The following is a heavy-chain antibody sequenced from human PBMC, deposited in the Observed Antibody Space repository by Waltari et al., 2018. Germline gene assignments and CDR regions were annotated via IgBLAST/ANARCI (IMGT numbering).Heavy chain of an antibody. CDR2: INDNGEST. CDR3: AKDMTRYSSSSDFDH. V-gene: IGHV3-23*01. CDR1: GFTFKNYA. Sequence: EVQLLESGGGLVQPGGSLTLSCAASGFTFKNYAMSWVRQGPGKGLEWVSGINDNGESTYYADCVKGRITISRDNSKNTLYLRMHSLRAEDTALYYCAKDMTRYSSSSDFDHWGQGTLVTVSS. J-gene: IGHJ4*02. D-gene: IGHD6-6*01.